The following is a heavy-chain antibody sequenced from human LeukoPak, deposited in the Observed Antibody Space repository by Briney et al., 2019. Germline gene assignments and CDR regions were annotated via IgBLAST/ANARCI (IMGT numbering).Heavy chain of an antibody. J-gene: IGHJ4*02. CDR1: GFTFSGYS. CDR3: ARVRSGYHFDY. Sequence: GALRLSCAASGFTFSGYSMNWVRQAPGRGLEWVSYISSSGGTIYYADSVKGRFTISRDNAKNSLYLQMNSLRAEDTAVYYCARVRSGYHFDYWGQGTLVTVSS. CDR2: ISSSGGTI. V-gene: IGHV3-48*04. D-gene: IGHD3-22*01.